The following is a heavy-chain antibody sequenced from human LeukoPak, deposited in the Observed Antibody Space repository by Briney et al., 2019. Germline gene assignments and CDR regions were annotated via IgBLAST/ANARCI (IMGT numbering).Heavy chain of an antibody. J-gene: IGHJ4*02. CDR1: GFTFSSYA. V-gene: IGHV3-23*01. D-gene: IGHD6-19*01. CDR3: AKREAVAGVTDY. Sequence: GGSLRLSCAASGFTFSSYAMSWVRQAPGKGLEWVSVIGGGDGSTYYADSVRGRFTISRDNSKNTLSLQMNSLRAEDTAVYYCAKREAVAGVTDYWGQGTLVTVSS. CDR2: IGGGDGST.